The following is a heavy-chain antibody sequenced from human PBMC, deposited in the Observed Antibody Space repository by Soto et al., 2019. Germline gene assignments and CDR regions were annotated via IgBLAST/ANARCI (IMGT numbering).Heavy chain of an antibody. J-gene: IGHJ5*02. Sequence: SETLSLTCTVSGVSISSYYWTWIRQPPGKGLEWIGYIYSSGSTNYNPSLRGRVTISVDTSNNQFSLRVSSVTAADTAVYYCARVVYRNSKRFLARWFDPWGQGTLVTVSS. D-gene: IGHD3-3*01. CDR2: IYSSGST. V-gene: IGHV4-59*01. CDR3: ARVVYRNSKRFLARWFDP. CDR1: GVSISSYY.